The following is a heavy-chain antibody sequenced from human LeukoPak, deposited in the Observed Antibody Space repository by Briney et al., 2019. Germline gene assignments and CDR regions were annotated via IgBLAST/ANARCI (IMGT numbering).Heavy chain of an antibody. CDR1: GFTFSRYW. CDR2: IKQDGSEK. J-gene: IGHJ3*02. Sequence: GGSLRLSCAASGFTFSRYWMSWVRQAPGKGLEWVANIKQDGSEKYYVDSVKGRFTISRDNAKNSLYLQMNSLRAEDTAVYYCARDQWIAGTTSDAFDIWGQGTLVTASS. D-gene: IGHD1-26*01. V-gene: IGHV3-7*01. CDR3: ARDQWIAGTTSDAFDI.